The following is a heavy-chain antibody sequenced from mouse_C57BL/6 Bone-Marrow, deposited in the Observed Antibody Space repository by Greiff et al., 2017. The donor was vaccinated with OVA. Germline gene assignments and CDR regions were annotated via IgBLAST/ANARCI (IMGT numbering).Heavy chain of an antibody. V-gene: IGHV8-8*01. CDR3: ARIAPGAYYDSSGFAY. CDR1: GFSLSTFGMG. CDR2: TWWDDDK. D-gene: IGHD1-1*01. J-gene: IGHJ3*01. Sequence: QVTLKVSGPGILQPSQTLSLTCSFSGFSLSTFGMGVGWIRQPSGNGLEWLAHTWWDDDKYYNPALKSGPTTSKDTSKNQVFLKIANVDTADTATCYCARIAPGAYYDSSGFAYWGQGTLVTVSA.